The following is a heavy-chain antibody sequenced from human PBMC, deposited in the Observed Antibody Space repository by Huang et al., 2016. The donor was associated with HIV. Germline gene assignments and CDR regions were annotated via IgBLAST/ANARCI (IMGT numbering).Heavy chain of an antibody. D-gene: IGHD2-15*01. CDR3: ATLPPGSQMRAFDI. J-gene: IGHJ3*02. CDR2: NYTSGST. V-gene: IGHV4-61*09. Sequence: QVQLQESGPGLVKPSQTLSHTCTVSGASISSGSYYWTWILQPAGKGLAWIVHNYTSGSTTYTPSLKSRVTISIAPSTTHFSLRLNSVTAADTAVYYCATLPPGSQMRAFDIWGPGTMITVSS. CDR1: GASISSGSYY.